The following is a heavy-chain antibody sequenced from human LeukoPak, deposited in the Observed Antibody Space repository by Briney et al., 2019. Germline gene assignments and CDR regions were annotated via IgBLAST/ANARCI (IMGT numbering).Heavy chain of an antibody. CDR2: INHSGST. D-gene: IGHD6-13*01. CDR1: GFTFNTYW. CDR3: ARGRGYSSSWHPSDY. Sequence: PGGSLRLSCAAPGFTFNTYWMSWVRQPPGKGLEWIGEINHSGSTNYNPSLKSRVTISVDTSKNQFSLKLSSVTAADTAVYYCARGRGYSSSWHPSDYWGQGTLVTVSS. J-gene: IGHJ4*02. V-gene: IGHV4-34*01.